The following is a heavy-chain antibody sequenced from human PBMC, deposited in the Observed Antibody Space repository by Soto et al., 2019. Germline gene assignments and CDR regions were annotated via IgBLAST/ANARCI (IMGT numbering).Heavy chain of an antibody. J-gene: IGHJ4*02. D-gene: IGHD1-1*01. CDR1: GFSLSTSGVG. CDR3: APRAGLQGNWNGGSFDY. CDR2: IYWDDDK. V-gene: IGHV2-5*02. Sequence: QITLKESGPTRVKPTQTLTLTCTFSGFSLSTSGVGVGWIRQPPGKALERLALIYWDDDKRYSPPLKNRLTITKTTAKNPVVLTMTNMDPGDTATYYCAPRAGLQGNWNGGSFDYWGLGALVTVSS.